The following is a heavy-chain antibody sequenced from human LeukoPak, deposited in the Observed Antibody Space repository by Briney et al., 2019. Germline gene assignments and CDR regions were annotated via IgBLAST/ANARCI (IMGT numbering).Heavy chain of an antibody. D-gene: IGHD3-10*01. Sequence: GGSLRLSCAASGFILSDFTMNWVRQAPGKGLEWVSTISNTGVTHYADSVKGRFTISRDSAKNSQYLQINSLRDEYTAVYYCARYYFGSGNYRTFDRWGQGTLVIVSS. CDR1: GFILSDFT. J-gene: IGHJ4*02. CDR3: ARYYFGSGNYRTFDR. CDR2: ISNTGVT. V-gene: IGHV3-69-1*01.